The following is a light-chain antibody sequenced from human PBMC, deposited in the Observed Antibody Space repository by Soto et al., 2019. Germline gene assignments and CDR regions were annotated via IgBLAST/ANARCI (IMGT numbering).Light chain of an antibody. Sequence: QSALTQPASVSGSPGQSITISCTGTSSDVGGYNYVSWYQQHPGKAPKLMIYAVTDRPSGVSIRFSGSKSGNTASLTISGLQAEDEDDYYCSSYTSSSTLFGTGTKVTVL. V-gene: IGLV2-14*01. CDR3: SSYTSSSTL. J-gene: IGLJ1*01. CDR2: AVT. CDR1: SSDVGGYNY.